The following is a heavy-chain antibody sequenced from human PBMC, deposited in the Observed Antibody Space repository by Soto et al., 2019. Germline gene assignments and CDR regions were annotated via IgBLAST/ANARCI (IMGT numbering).Heavy chain of an antibody. D-gene: IGHD2-8*01. Sequence: SETLSLTCTVSGGSISSYYWSWIRQPPGKGLEWIGYIYYSGSTNYNPSLKSRVTISVDTSKNQFSLKLSSVTAADTVVYYCARVHSPPCDIVLMVYAKSPCYYYMDVWGKGTTVTVSS. J-gene: IGHJ6*03. CDR3: ARVHSPPCDIVLMVYAKSPCYYYMDV. V-gene: IGHV4-59*01. CDR1: GGSISSYY. CDR2: IYYSGST.